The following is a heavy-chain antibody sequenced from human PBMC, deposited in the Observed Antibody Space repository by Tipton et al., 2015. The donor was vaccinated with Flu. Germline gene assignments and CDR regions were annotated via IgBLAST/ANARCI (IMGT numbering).Heavy chain of an antibody. CDR2: ISAYNGDT. CDR3: ARPGGPAAINPFSYFDF. V-gene: IGHV1-18*01. D-gene: IGHD2-2*01. Sequence: QLVQSGAEVKEPGSSVSVSCKASGGTFGDNAVSWVRQAPGQGFEWMGWISAYNGDTNYAQKLQGRVTMTTDASTNTAYMELRSLRSDDTAVYYCARPGGPAAINPFSYFDFWGQGTLVTVSS. J-gene: IGHJ4*02. CDR1: GGTFGDNA.